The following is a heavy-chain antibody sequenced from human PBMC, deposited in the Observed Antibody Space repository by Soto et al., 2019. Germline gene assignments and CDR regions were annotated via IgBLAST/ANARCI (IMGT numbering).Heavy chain of an antibody. Sequence: GGSLRLSCAASGFTFRSFTMNWVRQAPGKGLEWVSTISRNSAYIYYTDALRGRFTISRDNAKNSLHLHMNSLRAEDTAVYYCTRDASRDSSARGWFDPWGPGTLVTVSS. D-gene: IGHD6-13*01. CDR3: TRDASRDSSARGWFDP. J-gene: IGHJ5*02. CDR1: GFTFRSFT. V-gene: IGHV3-21*01. CDR2: ISRNSAYI.